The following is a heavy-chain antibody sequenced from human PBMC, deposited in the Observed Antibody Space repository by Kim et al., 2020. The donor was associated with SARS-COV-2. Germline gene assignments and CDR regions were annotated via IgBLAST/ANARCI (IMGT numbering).Heavy chain of an antibody. D-gene: IGHD2-21*02. V-gene: IGHV3-30*18. CDR1: GFTFSSYG. CDR2: ISYDGSNK. J-gene: IGHJ4*02. Sequence: GGSLRLSCAASGFTFSSYGMHWVRQAPGKGLEWVAVISYDGSNKYYADSEKGRFTISRDNSKNTLYLQMNSLRAEDTAVYYCAKLGGGDCYSASDYWGQGTLVTVSS. CDR3: AKLGGGDCYSASDY.